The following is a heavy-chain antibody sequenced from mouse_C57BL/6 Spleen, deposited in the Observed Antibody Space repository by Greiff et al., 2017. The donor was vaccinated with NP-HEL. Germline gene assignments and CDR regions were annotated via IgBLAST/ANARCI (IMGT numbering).Heavy chain of an antibody. D-gene: IGHD1-1*02. CDR3: TRRDMDRFAD. CDR1: GYTFTDYE. CDR2: IEPETGGT. Sequence: VKLMESGAELVRPGASVTLSCKASGYTFTDYEMHWVKQTPVHGLEWIGAIEPETGGTAYNQKFKGKAILTADKSSSTAYMELRSLTSEDSAVYYCTRRDMDRFADWGQGTLVTVSA. V-gene: IGHV1-15*01. J-gene: IGHJ3*01.